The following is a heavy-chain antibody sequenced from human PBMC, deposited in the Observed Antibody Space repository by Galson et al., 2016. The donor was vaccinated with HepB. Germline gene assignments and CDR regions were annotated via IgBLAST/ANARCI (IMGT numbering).Heavy chain of an antibody. CDR2: IDPTDSHI. CDR3: ATEGTVTARRH. D-gene: IGHD6-6*01. CDR1: GYIFNNFW. V-gene: IGHV5-10-1*01. J-gene: IGHJ4*02. Sequence: QSGAEVKKPGESLTISCKGSGYIFNNFWITWVRQMPGKGLEWKGRIDPTDSHIDYSPSFQGHVTFSIGKSVSTAYLQWSSLKASDTDMYYCATEGTVTARRHGGQGTLVTVAS.